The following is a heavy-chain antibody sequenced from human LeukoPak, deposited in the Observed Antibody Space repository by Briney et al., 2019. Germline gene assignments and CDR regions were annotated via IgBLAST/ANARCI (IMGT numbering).Heavy chain of an antibody. CDR3: ARDPERTYYYGSGSASSHNWFDP. CDR2: IKQDGSEK. CDR1: GFTFSSYW. D-gene: IGHD3-10*01. V-gene: IGHV3-7*01. J-gene: IGHJ5*02. Sequence: PGGSLRLSCAASGFTFSSYWMSWVRQAPGKGLEWVANIKQDGSEKYYVYSVKGRFTISIDNAKNSLYLQMNSLRAEDTAVYYCARDPERTYYYGSGSASSHNWFDPWGQGTLVTVSS.